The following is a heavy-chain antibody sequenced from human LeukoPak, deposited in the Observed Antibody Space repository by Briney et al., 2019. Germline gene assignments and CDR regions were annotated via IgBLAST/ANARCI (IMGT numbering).Heavy chain of an antibody. Sequence: GGSLRLSCAASGFTVSSNYMSWVRQAPGKGLEWVSVIYSGGSTYYADSVKGRSTISRDNSKNTLYPQMNSLRAEDTAVYYCARERKYSSSSDFDYWGQGTLVTVSS. CDR3: ARERKYSSSSDFDY. CDR2: IYSGGST. V-gene: IGHV3-66*02. CDR1: GFTVSSNY. D-gene: IGHD6-6*01. J-gene: IGHJ4*02.